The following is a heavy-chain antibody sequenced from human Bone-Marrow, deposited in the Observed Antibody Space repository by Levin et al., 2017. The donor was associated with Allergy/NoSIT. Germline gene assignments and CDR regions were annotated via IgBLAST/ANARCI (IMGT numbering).Heavy chain of an antibody. D-gene: IGHD6-19*01. CDR1: GGSMDSYY. V-gene: IGHV4-59*12. CDR2: IYYKGST. Sequence: SQTLSLTCTVSGGSMDSYYWSWVRQTPGKGLEWIGYIYYKGSTNYNPSLKGRVTMSVHMSKAQFSLTLTSMTAADTAVYYCARGGGTSGWYGWYFDLWGRGTLVTVSS. J-gene: IGHJ2*01. CDR3: ARGGGTSGWYGWYFDL.